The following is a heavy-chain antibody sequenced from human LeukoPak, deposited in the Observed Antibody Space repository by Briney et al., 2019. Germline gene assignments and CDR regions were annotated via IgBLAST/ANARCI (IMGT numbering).Heavy chain of an antibody. CDR3: ARWEDSSGYYPFDY. J-gene: IGHJ4*02. Sequence: GGSLRLPCAASGFTFNNYGIHWVRQAPGKGLEWVAFIRYGGSNKYYADSVKGRFTISRDNAKNTLYLQMNSLRAEDTAVYYCARWEDSSGYYPFDYWGQGTLVTVSS. V-gene: IGHV3-30*02. D-gene: IGHD3-22*01. CDR2: IRYGGSNK. CDR1: GFTFNNYG.